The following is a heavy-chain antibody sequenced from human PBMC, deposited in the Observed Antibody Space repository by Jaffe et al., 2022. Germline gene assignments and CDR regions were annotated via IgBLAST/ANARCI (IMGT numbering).Heavy chain of an antibody. CDR2: INHSGST. V-gene: IGHV4-34*01. J-gene: IGHJ6*03. CDR1: GGSFSGYY. D-gene: IGHD2-8*01. Sequence: QVQLQQWGAGLLKPSETLSLTCAVYGGSFSGYYWSWIRQPPGKGLEWIGEINHSGSTNYNPSLKSRVTISVDTSKNQFSLKLSSVTAADTAVYYCARGIPPVFRRGVSGYYYMDVWGKGTTVTVSS. CDR3: ARGIPPVFRRGVSGYYYMDV.